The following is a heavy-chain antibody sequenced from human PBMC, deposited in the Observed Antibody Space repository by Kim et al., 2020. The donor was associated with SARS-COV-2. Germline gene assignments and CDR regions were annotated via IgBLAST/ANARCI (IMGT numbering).Heavy chain of an antibody. Sequence: ASVKVSCKSSGYTFTSYGMNWVRQAPGQGLEWMGWISADSGDTKYAQKFQDRVTMTTDTSTRTVYMELRNLKSNDTAVYYCARGDRYYPQQYDMDIWGQGTTVIVSS. J-gene: IGHJ6*02. D-gene: IGHD1-26*01. CDR1: GYTFTSYG. CDR2: ISADSGDT. CDR3: ARGDRYYPQQYDMDI. V-gene: IGHV1-18*01.